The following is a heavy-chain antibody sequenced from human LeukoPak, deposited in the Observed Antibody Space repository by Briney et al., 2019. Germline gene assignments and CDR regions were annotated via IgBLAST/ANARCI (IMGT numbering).Heavy chain of an antibody. Sequence: PSETLSLTCTVSGGSITSGTHYWGWVRQPPGKGLEWIGSIFYSGRIFYNPSLKSRVFVSIDTSKNQFSLKLNSATVADTAVYYCARHDYDLLTGYSINWFDPWGQGTLVTVSS. CDR3: ARHDYDLLTGYSINWFDP. CDR2: IFYSGRI. J-gene: IGHJ5*02. CDR1: GGSITSGTHY. V-gene: IGHV4-39*01. D-gene: IGHD3-9*01.